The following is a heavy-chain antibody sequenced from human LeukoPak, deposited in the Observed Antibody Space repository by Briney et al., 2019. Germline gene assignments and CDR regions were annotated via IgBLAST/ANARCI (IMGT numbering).Heavy chain of an antibody. CDR1: GFTFSSYG. D-gene: IGHD3-22*01. Sequence: GGSLRLSCAASGFTFSSYGMHWVRQAPGKGLEWVAVISYDGSNKYYADSVKGRFTISRDNSKNTLYLQMNSLRAEDTAVYYCAKRASYYYDSSGYYLDYWGQGTLSPSPQ. CDR2: ISYDGSNK. CDR3: AKRASYYYDSSGYYLDY. V-gene: IGHV3-30*18. J-gene: IGHJ4*02.